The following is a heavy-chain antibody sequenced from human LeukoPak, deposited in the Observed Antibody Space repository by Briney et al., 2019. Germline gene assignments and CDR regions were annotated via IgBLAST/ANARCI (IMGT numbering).Heavy chain of an antibody. J-gene: IGHJ3*02. CDR2: IRYVGSIK. V-gene: IGHV3-30*02. CDR1: GFTFSIYG. D-gene: IGHD3-9*01. Sequence: GGSLRLSCAASGFTFSIYGMHWVRQAPGKGREWGAFIRYVGSIKYYARSVKGWLPISRDNSNNPLYLQMNSLRAEDTAVYYCAKDGRYFDWLLGGYDAFDIWGQGTMVTVSS. CDR3: AKDGRYFDWLLGGYDAFDI.